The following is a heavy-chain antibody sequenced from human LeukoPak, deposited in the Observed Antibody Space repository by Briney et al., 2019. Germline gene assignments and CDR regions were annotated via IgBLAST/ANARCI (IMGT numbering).Heavy chain of an antibody. CDR1: GFTFSSYG. CDR3: AKDDRSSGWPYYYYYYGMDV. D-gene: IGHD6-19*01. CDR2: ISYDGSNK. J-gene: IGHJ6*02. V-gene: IGHV3-30*18. Sequence: PGGSLRLSCAASGFTFSSYGMRWVRQAPGKGLEWVAVISYDGSNKYYADSVKGRFTISRDNSKNTLYLQMNSLRAEDTAVYYCAKDDRSSGWPYYYYYYGMDVWGQGTTVTVSS.